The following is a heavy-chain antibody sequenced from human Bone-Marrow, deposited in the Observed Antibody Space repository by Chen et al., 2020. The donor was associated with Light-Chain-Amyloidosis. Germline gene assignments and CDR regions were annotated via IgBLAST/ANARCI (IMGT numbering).Heavy chain of an antibody. CDR3: ARVQSTVTTFFAAPPDY. J-gene: IGHJ4*02. V-gene: IGHV1-69*01. Sequence: QVQLVQSGAEVKKPGSSVQVSCKASGGTFSSYATSWVRQAPGQGLEWMGGIIPIFGTANYAQKFQGRVTITADESTSTAYMELSSLRSEDTAVYYCARVQSTVTTFFAAPPDYWGQGTLVTVSS. CDR1: GGTFSSYA. CDR2: IIPIFGTA. D-gene: IGHD4-17*01.